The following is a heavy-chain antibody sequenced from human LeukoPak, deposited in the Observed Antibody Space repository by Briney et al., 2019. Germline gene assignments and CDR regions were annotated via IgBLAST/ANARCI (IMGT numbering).Heavy chain of an antibody. V-gene: IGHV4-39*01. CDR2: IYYSGST. CDR3: ARVDTAMATLTHNNWFDP. J-gene: IGHJ5*02. D-gene: IGHD5-18*01. Sequence: SETLSLTCTVSGGSISSSSYYWGWIRQPPGKGLEWIGSIYYSGSTYYNPSLKSRVTISVDTSKNRFSLKLSSVTAADTAVYYCARVDTAMATLTHNNWFDPWGQGTLVTVSS. CDR1: GGSISSSSYY.